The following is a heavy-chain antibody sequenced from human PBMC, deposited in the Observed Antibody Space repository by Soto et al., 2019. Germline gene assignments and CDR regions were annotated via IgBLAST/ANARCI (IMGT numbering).Heavy chain of an antibody. CDR2: IYWNDDK. D-gene: IGHD2-8*01. CDR1: GFSLRTTGVG. Sequence: QITLKESGPTLVKPTQTLTLTCTYSGFSLRTTGVGVGWIRQPPGKALEWLGIIYWNDDKRYSPSLKSRFTLTSDISKSQVVLTMTNRDPVDTGTYYCAHTWVLPFDYWGHGTLVIVSS. J-gene: IGHJ4*01. V-gene: IGHV2-5*01. CDR3: AHTWVLPFDY.